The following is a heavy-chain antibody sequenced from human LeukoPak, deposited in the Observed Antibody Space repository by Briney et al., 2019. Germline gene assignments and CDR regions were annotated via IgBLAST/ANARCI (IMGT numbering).Heavy chain of an antibody. CDR3: ARLNEQWLPEGAYYFDY. D-gene: IGHD6-19*01. CDR2: IYPGDSDT. CDR1: GYSFTSYW. J-gene: IGHJ4*02. Sequence: GESLKISCKGSGYSFTSYWIGWVRQMPGKGLEWMGIIYPGDSDTRYSPSFQGQVTISADKSISTAYLQWSSLKASDTAMYYCARLNEQWLPEGAYYFDYWGQGTLVTVSS. V-gene: IGHV5-51*01.